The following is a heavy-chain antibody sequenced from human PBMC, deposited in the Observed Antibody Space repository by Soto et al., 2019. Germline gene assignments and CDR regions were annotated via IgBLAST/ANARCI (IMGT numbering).Heavy chain of an antibody. D-gene: IGHD2-2*01. V-gene: IGHV3-23*01. J-gene: IGHJ4*02. Sequence: EVQLLESGGGLVQPGGSLRLSCVASGFTFSTYTMSWVRQAPGKGLEWVSVISGSGGSSGPSYADSVQGRFSICRDNTRNTLYLQMNRLRGEDTAMYYCAKARCSTANCYVPEYWGQGTRVTVSS. CDR3: AKARCSTANCYVPEY. CDR2: ISGSGGSSGP. CDR1: GFTFSTYT.